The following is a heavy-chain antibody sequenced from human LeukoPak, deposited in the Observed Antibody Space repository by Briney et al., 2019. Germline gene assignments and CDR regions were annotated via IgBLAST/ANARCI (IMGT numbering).Heavy chain of an antibody. J-gene: IGHJ4*02. CDR3: TRASYYDSSGYYYRVGDY. CDR2: IRSYAYGGTT. Sequence: GGSLRLSCIASGFTFGDYGMSWFRQAPGKGLEWVGFIRSYAYGGTTEYAASVKGRFTISRDDSKSIAYLQMNSLETEDTAMYSCTRASYYDSSGYYYRVGDYWGQGTLVTVSS. D-gene: IGHD3-22*01. CDR1: GFTFGDYG. V-gene: IGHV3-49*03.